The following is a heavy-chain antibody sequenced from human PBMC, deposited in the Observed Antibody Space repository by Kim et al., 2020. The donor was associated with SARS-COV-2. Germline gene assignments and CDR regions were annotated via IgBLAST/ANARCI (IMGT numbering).Heavy chain of an antibody. CDR2: IYHSGST. V-gene: IGHV4-4*02. J-gene: IGHJ6*02. CDR1: GGSISSSNW. D-gene: IGHD3-16*01. CDR3: ASSAGGVAYYYYGMDG. Sequence: SETLSLTCAVSGGSISSSNWWSWVRQPPGKGLEWIGEIYHSGSTNYNPSLKSRVTISVDKSKNQFSLKLSSVTAADTAVYYCASSAGGVAYYYYGMDGWGQGTTVTVSS.